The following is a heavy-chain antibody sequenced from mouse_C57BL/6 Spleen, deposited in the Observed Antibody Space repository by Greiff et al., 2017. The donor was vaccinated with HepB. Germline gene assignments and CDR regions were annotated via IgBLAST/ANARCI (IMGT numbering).Heavy chain of an antibody. D-gene: IGHD1-1*01. V-gene: IGHV2-4*01. CDR1: GFSLTSYG. CDR3: AKNYYGSSSWYFDV. Sequence: VQLQQSGPGLVQPSQSLSITCTVSGFSLTSYGVHWVRQPPGKGLEWLGVIWSGGSTDYNAAFISRLSISKDNSKSQVFFKMNSLQADDTAIYYCAKNYYGSSSWYFDVWGTGTTVTVSS. CDR2: IWSGGST. J-gene: IGHJ1*03.